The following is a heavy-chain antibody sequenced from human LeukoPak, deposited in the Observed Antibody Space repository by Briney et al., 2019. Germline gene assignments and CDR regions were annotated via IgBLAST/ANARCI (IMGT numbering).Heavy chain of an antibody. D-gene: IGHD3-3*01. V-gene: IGHV4-59*01. Sequence: SETLSLTCTVSGGSISTYYWSWIRQPSGKGLEWIGYIYYSGSTNYNPSLKSRVTISVDTSENQFSLKLSSVTAADTAVYYCARVTISGAFWYFDLWGRGTLVTVSS. J-gene: IGHJ2*01. CDR1: GGSISTYY. CDR3: ARVTISGAFWYFDL. CDR2: IYYSGST.